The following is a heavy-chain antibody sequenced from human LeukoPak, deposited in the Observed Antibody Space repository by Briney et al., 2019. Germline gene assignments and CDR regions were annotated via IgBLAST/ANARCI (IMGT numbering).Heavy chain of an antibody. Sequence: GESLPISSQGSRYAFSNSWIGWVRPVPGKGLAWMGIIYPADSDTRYSPSFQGKVTISADKSTTTAYLQWSSLKASDTGIYYCARPLESRLGTCAFDLWSQATKVTVSS. D-gene: IGHD1-26*01. CDR2: IYPADSDT. CDR3: ARPLESRLGTCAFDL. CDR1: RYAFSNSW. V-gene: IGHV5-51*01. J-gene: IGHJ3*01.